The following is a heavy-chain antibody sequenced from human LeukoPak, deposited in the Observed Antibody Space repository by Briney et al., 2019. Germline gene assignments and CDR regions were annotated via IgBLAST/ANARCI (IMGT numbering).Heavy chain of an antibody. J-gene: IGHJ4*02. CDR3: ARGVPKWYYGSGSYYPFDY. V-gene: IGHV4-39*07. CDR1: GGSFSSYY. D-gene: IGHD3-10*01. Sequence: PSETLSLTCAVYGGSFSSYYWGWIRQPPGKGPEWVASIYYTGSTYYNPSLRSRVTMLVDTSKNQFSLKLSSVTAADTAVYYCARGVPKWYYGSGSYYPFDYWGQGTLVTVSS. CDR2: IYYTGST.